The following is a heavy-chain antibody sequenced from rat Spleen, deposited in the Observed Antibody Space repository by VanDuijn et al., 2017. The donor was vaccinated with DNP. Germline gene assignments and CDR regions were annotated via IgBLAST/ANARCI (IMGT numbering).Heavy chain of an antibody. CDR3: IRAGYYGYMAY. V-gene: IGHV4-2*01. D-gene: IGHD1-7*01. J-gene: IGHJ3*01. CDR2: INKDSSTI. Sequence: EVQLVESGGGLVQPGRSLKLSCAASGFNLNDFWMGWVRQAPGKGLEWIGEINKDSSTINYTPSLKDRFSISRDNAQNTLYLQISKLVSEDTAIFYCIRAGYYGYMAYWGQGTLVTVSS. CDR1: GFNLNDFW.